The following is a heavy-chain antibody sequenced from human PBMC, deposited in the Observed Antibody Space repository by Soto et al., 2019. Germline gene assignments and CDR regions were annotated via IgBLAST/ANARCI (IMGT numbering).Heavy chain of an antibody. CDR1: GFTFSSYG. V-gene: IGHV3-33*01. J-gene: IGHJ4*02. CDR3: ARDRGYCSGGSCYSNWWFDY. CDR2: IWYDGSNK. Sequence: QVQLVESGGGVVQPGRSLRLSCAASGFTFSSYGMHWVRQAPGKGLEWVAVIWYDGSNKYYADSVKGRFTISRDNSKNTLYLPMNSLRAEDTAVYYCARDRGYCSGGSCYSNWWFDYWRQGTLVTVSS. D-gene: IGHD2-15*01.